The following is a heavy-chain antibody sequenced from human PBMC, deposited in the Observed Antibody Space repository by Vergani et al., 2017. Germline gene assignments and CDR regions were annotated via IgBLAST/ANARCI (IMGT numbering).Heavy chain of an antibody. Sequence: EVQLMESGGGLVQPGGSLRLSCAASGFTFSSYSMNWVRQAPGKGLEWVSYISSSSSTIYYADSVKGRFTISRDNAKNSLYLQMNSLRAEDTAVYYCARVSPGYSSGWPDYWGQGTLVTVSS. CDR1: GFTFSSYS. CDR2: ISSSSSTI. V-gene: IGHV3-48*01. CDR3: ARVSPGYSSGWPDY. J-gene: IGHJ4*02. D-gene: IGHD6-19*01.